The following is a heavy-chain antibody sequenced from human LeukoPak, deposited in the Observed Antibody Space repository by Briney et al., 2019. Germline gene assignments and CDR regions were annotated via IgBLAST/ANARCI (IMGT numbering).Heavy chain of an antibody. CDR2: ISARSTST. J-gene: IGHJ4*02. V-gene: IGHV3-23*01. CDR3: AKVSLAGYNSGAHFDY. Sequence: GGSLRLSCAASGFTFSNYAMKRVRQAPGKGLEWVSSISARSTSTYYADSVKGRCTISRDNSKNTLYLHLSRLRAEDTALYFCAKVSLAGYNSGAHFDYWGQGTLVTVSS. CDR1: GFTFSNYA. D-gene: IGHD6-19*01.